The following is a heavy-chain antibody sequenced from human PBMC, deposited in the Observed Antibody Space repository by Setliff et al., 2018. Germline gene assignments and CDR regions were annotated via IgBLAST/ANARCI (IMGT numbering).Heavy chain of an antibody. CDR1: GDFMSSHLYF. V-gene: IGHV4-39*07. D-gene: IGHD3-22*01. CDR2: INNSGST. CDR3: AVAHDSSGYTSGY. J-gene: IGHJ4*02. Sequence: PSETLSLTCSVSGDFMSSHLYFWSWIRQPPGKGLEWIGEINNSGSTNYNPSLKSRVTISVDTSKNQFSLKLSSVTAADTAVYYCAVAHDSSGYTSGYWGQGTLVTVSS.